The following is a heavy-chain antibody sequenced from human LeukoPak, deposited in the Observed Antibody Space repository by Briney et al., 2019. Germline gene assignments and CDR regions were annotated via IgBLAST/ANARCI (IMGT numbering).Heavy chain of an antibody. CDR3: ARVWGGSGSYYNPYYYYYYYMDV. D-gene: IGHD3-10*01. V-gene: IGHV4-59*01. CDR1: GGSISSYY. Sequence: SETLSLTCTVSGGSISSYYWSWIRQPPGKGLEWIGYIYYSGSTNYNPSLKSRVTISVDTSKNQFSLKLSSVTAADTAAYYCARVWGGSGSYYNPYYYYYYYMDVWGKGTTVTVSS. J-gene: IGHJ6*03. CDR2: IYYSGST.